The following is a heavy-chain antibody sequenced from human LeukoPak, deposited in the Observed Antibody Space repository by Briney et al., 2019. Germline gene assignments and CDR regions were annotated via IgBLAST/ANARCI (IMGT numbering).Heavy chain of an antibody. CDR1: GYTFTSYD. J-gene: IGHJ3*02. Sequence: GASVKVSCKASGYTFTSYDINWVRQATGQGLEWMGWMNPNSGNTGYAQKFQGRVTMTRNTSISTAYMELRSLRSDDTAMYYCARHRLHRLYYDSSGYYHNAFDIWGQGTMVTVSS. CDR3: ARHRLHRLYYDSSGYYHNAFDI. CDR2: MNPNSGNT. V-gene: IGHV1-8*01. D-gene: IGHD3-22*01.